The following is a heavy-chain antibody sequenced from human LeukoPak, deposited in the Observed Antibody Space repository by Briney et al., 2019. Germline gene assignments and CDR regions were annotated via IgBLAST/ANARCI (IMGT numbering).Heavy chain of an antibody. V-gene: IGHV1-18*01. CDR2: ISGYNGNT. J-gene: IGHJ4*02. CDR3: ARVRGGGYSYSAFDY. CDR1: GGTFSSYA. Sequence: ASVKVSCKASGGTFSSYAITWVRQAPGQGLEWMGWISGYNGNTKYAQKLQGRVTMTRDTSISTAYMELSRLRSDDTAVYYCARVRGGGYSYSAFDYWGQGTLVTVSS. D-gene: IGHD5-18*01.